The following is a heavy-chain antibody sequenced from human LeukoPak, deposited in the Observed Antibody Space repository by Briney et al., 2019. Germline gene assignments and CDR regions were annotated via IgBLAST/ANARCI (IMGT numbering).Heavy chain of an antibody. D-gene: IGHD3-10*01. CDR1: GFTFSSYA. J-gene: IGHJ6*04. Sequence: GGSLRLSCAASGFTFSSYAMSWVRQAPGKGLEWVSAISGSGGSTYYADSVKGRFTISRDNSKNTLYLQMNSLRAEDTAVYYCAKLMVQGVSNHYYGMDVWGKGTTVTVSS. CDR2: ISGSGGST. CDR3: AKLMVQGVSNHYYGMDV. V-gene: IGHV3-23*01.